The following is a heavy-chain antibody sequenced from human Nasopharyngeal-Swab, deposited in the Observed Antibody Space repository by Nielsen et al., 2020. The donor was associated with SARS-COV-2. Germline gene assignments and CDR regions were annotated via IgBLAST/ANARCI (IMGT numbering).Heavy chain of an antibody. CDR3: VRGSYGHYDS. V-gene: IGHV3-21*06. J-gene: IGHJ5*01. CDR2: ISPTSDYI. CDR1: GFTFSSYT. D-gene: IGHD4-17*01. Sequence: GGSLRLSCAASGFTFSSYTMNWVRQAPGKGLEWVSSISPTSDYIYYAESVKGRFTISRDNAKNSLFLQMNSLRAEETAIYYCVRGSYGHYDSWGQGALITVS.